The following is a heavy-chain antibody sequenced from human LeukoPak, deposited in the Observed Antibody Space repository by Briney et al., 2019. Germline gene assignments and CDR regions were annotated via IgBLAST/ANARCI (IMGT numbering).Heavy chain of an antibody. CDR1: GGSISSYY. D-gene: IGHD3/OR15-3a*01. Sequence: SETLSLTCTVSGGSISSYYWSWIRQLPGKGLEWIGYIYYSGSTNYNPSLKSRVTISVDTSKNQFSLKLSSVTAADTAVYYCARGWTGYPYYFDYWGQGTLVTVSS. CDR3: ARGWTGYPYYFDY. CDR2: IYYSGST. J-gene: IGHJ4*02. V-gene: IGHV4-59*01.